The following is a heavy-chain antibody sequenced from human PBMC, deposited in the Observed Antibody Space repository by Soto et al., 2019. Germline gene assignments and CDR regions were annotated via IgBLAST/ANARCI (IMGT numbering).Heavy chain of an antibody. CDR2: IYYSGST. CDR1: GDSISSSTYF. D-gene: IGHD1-26*01. J-gene: IGHJ4*02. CDR3: AMTVGATSWNFDY. Sequence: SETLSLTCTVSGDSISSSTYFWGWVRQPPGKGLEWIGSIYYSGSTYYNPSLKSRVTISVDTSKNHFSLKLSSVTAADTAVYYCAMTVGATSWNFDYWGQGILVTVS. V-gene: IGHV4-39*02.